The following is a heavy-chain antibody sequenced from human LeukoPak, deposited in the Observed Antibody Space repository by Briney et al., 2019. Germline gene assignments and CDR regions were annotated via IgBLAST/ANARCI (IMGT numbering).Heavy chain of an antibody. CDR2: IYYSGST. J-gene: IGHJ4*02. CDR1: GGSISSSSYY. V-gene: IGHV4-39*07. CDR3: ARVGGGYGFIDY. D-gene: IGHD5-12*01. Sequence: PSETLSLTCTVSGGSISSSSYYWGWIRQPPGKGLEWIGSIYYSGSTYYNPSLKSRVTISVDTSKNQFSLKLSSVTAADTAVYYCARVGGGYGFIDYWGQGTLVTVSS.